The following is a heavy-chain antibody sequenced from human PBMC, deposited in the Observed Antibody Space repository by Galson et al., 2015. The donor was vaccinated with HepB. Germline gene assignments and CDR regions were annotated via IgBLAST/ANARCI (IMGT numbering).Heavy chain of an antibody. CDR2: ISGSGDFT. CDR1: GLTSSNSA. J-gene: IGHJ5*02. CDR3: AKGNSTSWFDA. V-gene: IGHV3-23*01. Sequence: SLRLSCAASGLTSSNSAMSWVRQAPGKGLEWVSDISGSGDFTDYADSVKGRFTISRDNSKNTLYLQMNSLRAGDTAIYYCAKGNSTSWFDAWGQGTLVTVSS. D-gene: IGHD6-13*01.